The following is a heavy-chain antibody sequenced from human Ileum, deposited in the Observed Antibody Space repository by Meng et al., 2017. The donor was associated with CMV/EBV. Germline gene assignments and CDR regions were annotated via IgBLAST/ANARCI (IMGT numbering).Heavy chain of an antibody. CDR1: GGSFSGYY. Sequence: SETLSLTCAVYGGSFSGYYWSWIRQPPGKGLEWIGEINHSGSTNYNPSLKSRVTISVDTSKNQFSLKLSSVTAADTAVYYCARLGYCSSTSCEEFDYWGQGTLVTVS. J-gene: IGHJ4*02. D-gene: IGHD2-2*01. CDR2: INHSGST. V-gene: IGHV4-34*01. CDR3: ARLGYCSSTSCEEFDY.